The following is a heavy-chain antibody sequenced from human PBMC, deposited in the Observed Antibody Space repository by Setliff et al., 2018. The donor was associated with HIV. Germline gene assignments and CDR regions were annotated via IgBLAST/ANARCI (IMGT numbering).Heavy chain of an antibody. V-gene: IGHV1-3*01. J-gene: IGHJ4*02. CDR2: INAGDDNT. Sequence: GASVKVSCKAFGYTFSTNAIHWVRQAPGQRLEWMGYINAGDDNTHYAQKFQGRVTITRDTSANTAYMELSSLRSEDTAVYYCARGSCSGCYLSDYWGLGTLVTVS. CDR1: GYTFSTNA. D-gene: IGHD6-19*01. CDR3: ARGSCSGCYLSDY.